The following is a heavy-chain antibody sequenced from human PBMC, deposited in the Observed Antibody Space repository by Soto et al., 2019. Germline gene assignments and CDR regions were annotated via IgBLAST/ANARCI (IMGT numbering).Heavy chain of an antibody. D-gene: IGHD3-22*01. V-gene: IGHV3-23*01. CDR1: GFTFSSYA. J-gene: IGHJ4*02. CDR3: AKDPYYYDSRNYFDY. CDR2: ISGSGGST. Sequence: PGGSLRLSCAASGFTFSSYAMSWVRQAPGKGLECVSAISGSGGSTYYADSVKGRFTISRDNSKNTLYLQMNSLRAEDTAVYYCAKDPYYYDSRNYFDYWGQGTLVTVYS.